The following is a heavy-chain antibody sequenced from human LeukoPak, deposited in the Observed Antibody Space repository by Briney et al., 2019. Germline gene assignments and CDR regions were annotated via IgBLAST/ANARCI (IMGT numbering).Heavy chain of an antibody. CDR2: IYYSGST. D-gene: IGHD5-24*01. Sequence: PSETLSLTCTVSGGSISSSSYYWGWIRQPPGKGLEWIGSIYYSGSTYYNPSLKSRVTISVDTSKNQFSLKLSSVTAADTAVYYCARDQDGYNSGGFDYWGQGTLVTVSS. V-gene: IGHV4-39*02. CDR3: ARDQDGYNSGGFDY. J-gene: IGHJ4*02. CDR1: GGSISSSSYY.